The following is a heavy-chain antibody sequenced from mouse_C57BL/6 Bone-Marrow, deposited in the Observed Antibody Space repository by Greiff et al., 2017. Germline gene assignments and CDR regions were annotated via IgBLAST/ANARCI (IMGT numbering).Heavy chain of an antibody. CDR2: IHPSSGST. V-gene: IGHV1-7*01. CDR3: ARPFITTVVPFDY. CDR1: GYTFTSYW. Sequence: QVQLQQSGAELAKPGASVKLSCKASGYTFTSYWMHWVKQRPGQGLEWIGYIHPSSGSTKYNQKFKYKATLTADKSSSTAYMQLSSLTYEDSAGYYCARPFITTVVPFDYGGQGTTLTVSS. J-gene: IGHJ2*01. D-gene: IGHD1-1*01.